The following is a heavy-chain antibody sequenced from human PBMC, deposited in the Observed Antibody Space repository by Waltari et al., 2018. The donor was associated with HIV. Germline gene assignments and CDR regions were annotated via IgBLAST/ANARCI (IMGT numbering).Heavy chain of an antibody. Sequence: QVQLQQWGTRLLKPSETLSLTCAVYGGSFSDYFWGWIRQPPGKGLDWIGEIDHRGNTNYNPSLKSRVTISIDTSKNQISLKLSSVTAADTAVYYCARQYCTNDVCGWFDPWGQGTLVTVSS. CDR3: ARQYCTNDVCGWFDP. V-gene: IGHV4-34*02. D-gene: IGHD2-8*01. J-gene: IGHJ5*02. CDR1: GGSFSDYF. CDR2: IDHRGNT.